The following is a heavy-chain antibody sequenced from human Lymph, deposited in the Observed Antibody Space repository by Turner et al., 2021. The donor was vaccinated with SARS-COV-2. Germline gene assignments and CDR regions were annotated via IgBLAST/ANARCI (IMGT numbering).Heavy chain of an antibody. Sequence: GWIRQPPGKGLEWIGNIYYSGSTYYNPSLKSRVTISVDTSKNQFSLKLSSVTAADTAVYYCASPRFRYDSSGRDAFDIWGQGTVVTVSS. V-gene: IGHV4-39*01. CDR3: ASPRFRYDSSGRDAFDI. J-gene: IGHJ3*02. D-gene: IGHD3-22*01. CDR2: IYYSGST.